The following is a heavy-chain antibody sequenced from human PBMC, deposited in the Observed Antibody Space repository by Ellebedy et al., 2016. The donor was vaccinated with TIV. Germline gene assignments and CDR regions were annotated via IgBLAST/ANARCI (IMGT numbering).Heavy chain of an antibody. J-gene: IGHJ3*02. Sequence: GGSLRLSXAASGFTFSSYSMNWVRQAPGKGLEWVSYISSRSSTIYYADSVKGRFTVSRDNAKNSLYLQMNSLRDEDTAVYYCARDRYYYDSSGYYYVALDAFDIWGQGTMVTVSS. CDR1: GFTFSSYS. V-gene: IGHV3-48*02. CDR2: ISSRSSTI. D-gene: IGHD3-22*01. CDR3: ARDRYYYDSSGYYYVALDAFDI.